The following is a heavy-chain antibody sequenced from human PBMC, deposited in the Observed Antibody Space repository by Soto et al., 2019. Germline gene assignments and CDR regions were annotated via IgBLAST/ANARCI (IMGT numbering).Heavy chain of an antibody. CDR1: GASFSSGSYY. Sequence: XETLSLTCTVSGASFSSGSYYWNWFRQPPGERPEWIGYISHSGVTNYNPSLKSRLTISLDTAKDQVLLRLTSVTATDAAVYYCLRDHPRFRGGMDVCGQGTTVTVSS. D-gene: IGHD3-3*01. V-gene: IGHV4-61*01. J-gene: IGHJ6*02. CDR2: ISHSGVT. CDR3: LRDHPRFRGGMDV.